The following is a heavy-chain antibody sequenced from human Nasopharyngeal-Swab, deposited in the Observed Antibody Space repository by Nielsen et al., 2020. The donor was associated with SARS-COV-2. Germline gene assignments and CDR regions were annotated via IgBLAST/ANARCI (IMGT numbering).Heavy chain of an antibody. Sequence: SETLSLTCTVSGRSISSSSYYWGWIRQPPGKGLEWIGSIYYSGSTYYNPSLKSRVTISVDTSKNQFSLKLSSVTAADTAVYYCAATAVLRFLEGVNNWVDPWGQGTLVTVSS. CDR1: GRSISSSSYY. V-gene: IGHV4-39*01. CDR3: AATAVLRFLEGVNNWVDP. CDR2: IYYSGST. J-gene: IGHJ5*02. D-gene: IGHD3-3*01.